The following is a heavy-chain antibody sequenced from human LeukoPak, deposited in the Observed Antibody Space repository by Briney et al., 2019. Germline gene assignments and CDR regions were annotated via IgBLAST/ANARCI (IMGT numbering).Heavy chain of an antibody. D-gene: IGHD1-14*01. CDR2: IYYSGST. V-gene: IGHV4-39*07. J-gene: IGHJ4*02. CDR1: GGSISSSSYY. Sequence: RASETLSLTCTVSGGSISSSSYYWGWIRQPPGKGLEWIGSIYYSGSTYYNPSLKSRVTISVDTSKNQFSLKLSSVTAADTAVYYCARSHGTPVFDYWGQGTLVTVSS. CDR3: ARSHGTPVFDY.